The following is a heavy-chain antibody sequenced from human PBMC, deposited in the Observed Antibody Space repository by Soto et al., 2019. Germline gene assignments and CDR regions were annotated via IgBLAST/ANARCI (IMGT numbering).Heavy chain of an antibody. CDR2: ISAYNGNT. J-gene: IGHJ4*02. Sequence: ASVKVSCKASGYTFTNFGISWVRQAPGQGLEWMGWISAYNGNTNYAQKFQGRVTMTTDTSTSTAYMEVRSLRFDDTAVYYCARRRDGYNCIDYWGQGTLVTVSS. V-gene: IGHV1-18*01. D-gene: IGHD5-12*01. CDR3: ARRRDGYNCIDY. CDR1: GYTFTNFG.